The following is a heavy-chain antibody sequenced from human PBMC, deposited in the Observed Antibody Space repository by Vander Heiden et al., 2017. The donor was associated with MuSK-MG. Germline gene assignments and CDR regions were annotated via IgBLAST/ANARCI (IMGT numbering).Heavy chain of an antibody. V-gene: IGHV3-7*01. CDR3: ARQRGAVD. D-gene: IGHD6-19*01. CDR2: IEEDGSEK. J-gene: IGHJ4*02. Sequence: EVQLVESGGGLVQPGGSLRLSCAGSGLTYSSYGMTWPRQAQGKGLEWVANIEEDGSEKYYVDSVKGRFTISRNNAKNSVYLQMNSLRAEDTAVYYCARQRGAVDWGQGTLVSVSS. CDR1: GLTYSSYG.